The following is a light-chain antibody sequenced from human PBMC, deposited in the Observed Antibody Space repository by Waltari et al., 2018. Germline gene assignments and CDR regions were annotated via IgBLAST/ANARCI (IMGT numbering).Light chain of an antibody. CDR1: SSNSGAGHG. CDR2: GNS. J-gene: IGLJ1*01. V-gene: IGLV1-40*01. Sequence: QSVLTQPPSVSGAPGQRVTIPCPGSSSNSGAGHGVHWYQQLPGTAPNLLLYGNSNRPSGFPDRFSGSKSGTSASLAITGLQAEDEADYYCQSYDSSLGRDFGTGTKVTVL. CDR3: QSYDSSLGRD.